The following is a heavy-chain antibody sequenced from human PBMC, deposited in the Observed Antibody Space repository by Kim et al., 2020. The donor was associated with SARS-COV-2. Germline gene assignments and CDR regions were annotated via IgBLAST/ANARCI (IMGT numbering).Heavy chain of an antibody. CDR1: GFTFSNYA. D-gene: IGHD1-26*01. V-gene: IGHV3-64*02. J-gene: IGHJ3*02. CDR2: ISTNGYST. Sequence: GGSLRLSCAASGFTFSNYAMRWVRQAPGKGLEYVSAISTNGYSTYYADSVMGRFTISRDNSKNTLYLQMGSLRAEDMAVYYCVAGTGEAFDIWGQGTLVTVSS. CDR3: VAGTGEAFDI.